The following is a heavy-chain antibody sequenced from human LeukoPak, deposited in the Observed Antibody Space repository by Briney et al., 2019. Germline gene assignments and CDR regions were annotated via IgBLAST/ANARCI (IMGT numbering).Heavy chain of an antibody. D-gene: IGHD6-13*01. Sequence: SETQSLTCTVSGGSISSYYWSWIRQPPGKGLEWIGYIYYSGSTNYNPSLKSRVTISVDTSKNQFSLKLSSVTAADTAVYYCARESAAGSTFDYWGQGTLVTVSS. V-gene: IGHV4-59*01. CDR2: IYYSGST. J-gene: IGHJ4*02. CDR1: GGSISSYY. CDR3: ARESAAGSTFDY.